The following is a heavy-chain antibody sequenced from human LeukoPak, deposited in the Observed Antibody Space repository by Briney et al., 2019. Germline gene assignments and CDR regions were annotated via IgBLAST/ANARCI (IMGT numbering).Heavy chain of an antibody. V-gene: IGHV1-2*02. CDR1: GYTFTGYY. CDR3: ARVRYRLAETYIDY. D-gene: IGHD3-16*01. CDR2: INPNSGDT. Sequence: ASVKVSCKASGYTFTGYYMHWVRQAPGQGLEWMGWINPNSGDTNYAQKFQGRVTMTRDTSISTAYMELSRLRSDDTAVYYCARVRYRLAETYIDYWGQGTLVTVSS. J-gene: IGHJ4*02.